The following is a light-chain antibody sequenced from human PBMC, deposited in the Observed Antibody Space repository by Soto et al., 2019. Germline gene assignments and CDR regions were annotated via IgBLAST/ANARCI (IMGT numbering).Light chain of an antibody. Sequence: DIQMTQSPSTLSASVGDRDTITCRASQSISPWLAWYQQKPGKAPKILIYKASSLESGVPSRFSGSGSGTEFTLTISSLQPDDFATYYCQQYFSYSRTFGQGTKLEIK. J-gene: IGKJ2*01. CDR2: KAS. CDR3: QQYFSYSRT. CDR1: QSISPW. V-gene: IGKV1-5*03.